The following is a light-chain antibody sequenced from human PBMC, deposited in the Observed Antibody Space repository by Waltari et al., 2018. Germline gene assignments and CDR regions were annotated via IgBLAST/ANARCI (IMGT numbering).Light chain of an antibody. CDR3: SSYTAGNIVI. CDR2: EVN. CDR1: SSYIGDNNY. V-gene: IGLV2-14*01. Sequence: QSALTQPASVSGSPGQSIIIPCTGTSSYIGDNNYVSWYQHHPGKAPKLMIYEVNHRPPGISYRFSGSKCGSTASLTIAGVQAEDEADYYCSSYTAGNIVIFGGGTKVTVL. J-gene: IGLJ2*01.